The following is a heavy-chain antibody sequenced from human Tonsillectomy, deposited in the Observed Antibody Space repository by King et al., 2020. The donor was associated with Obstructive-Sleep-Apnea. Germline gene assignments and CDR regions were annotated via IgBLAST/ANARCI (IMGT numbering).Heavy chain of an antibody. J-gene: IGHJ4*02. D-gene: IGHD3-10*01. CDR3: AREGAGSRPFDY. CDR1: GGSISSYF. CDR2: IYTSGST. V-gene: IGHV4-4*07. Sequence: QLQESGPGLVKPSETLSLMCTVSGGSISSYFWIWIRQPAGKELVWIVRIYTSGSTNYNPSLNSRVTMSVDMSKNKLSLKLSSVTAADPAVYYCAREGAGSRPFDYWGQGTLVTVSS.